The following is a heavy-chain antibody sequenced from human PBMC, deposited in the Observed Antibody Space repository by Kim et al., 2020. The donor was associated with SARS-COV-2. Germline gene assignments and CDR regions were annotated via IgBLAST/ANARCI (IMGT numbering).Heavy chain of an antibody. V-gene: IGHV3-20*04. CDR3: ARGRKQWLTYYYYYGMDV. J-gene: IGHJ6*02. D-gene: IGHD6-19*01. Sequence: GGSLRLSCAASGFTFGDYGMSWVRQAPGKGLEWVSGINWNGGSTGDADSVKGRFTISRDNAKNSLYLQMNSRRAEDTALYYCARGRKQWLTYYYYYGMDVWGQGTTVTVSS. CDR1: GFTFGDYG. CDR2: INWNGGST.